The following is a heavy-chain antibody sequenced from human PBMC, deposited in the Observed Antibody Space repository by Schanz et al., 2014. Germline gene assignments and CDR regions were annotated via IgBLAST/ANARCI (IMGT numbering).Heavy chain of an antibody. V-gene: IGHV1-46*03. J-gene: IGHJ4*02. CDR2: INPSEGGT. Sequence: QVQLVQSGTEVKKPGASVKVSCKASGYTFTNFYIHWVRQAPGQGLEWVGIINPSEGGTSFPQKFKDRLTMTRDTSTSTFYMELSSLRSEDTAVYYCAGALDSSGYYFDYWGQGTLITVSS. CDR1: GYTFTNFY. D-gene: IGHD6-19*01. CDR3: AGALDSSGYYFDY.